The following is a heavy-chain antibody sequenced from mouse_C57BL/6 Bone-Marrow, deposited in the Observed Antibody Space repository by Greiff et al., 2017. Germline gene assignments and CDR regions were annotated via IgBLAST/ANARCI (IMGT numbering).Heavy chain of an antibody. CDR2: IYPRSGNT. V-gene: IGHV1-81*01. D-gene: IGHD2-4*01. CDR1: GYTFTSYG. J-gene: IGHJ2*01. CDR3: ARRRVYYDYSYFDY. Sequence: QVQLQQSGAELARPGASVKLSCKASGYTFTSYGISWVKQRTGQGLEWIGEIYPRSGNTYYNEKFKGKATLTADKSSSTAYMELRSLTSEDSAVYFCARRRVYYDYSYFDYGGQGTTLTVSS.